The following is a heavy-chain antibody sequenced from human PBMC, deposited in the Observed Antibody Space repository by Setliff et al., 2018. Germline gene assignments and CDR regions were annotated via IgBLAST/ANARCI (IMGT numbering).Heavy chain of an antibody. D-gene: IGHD1-7*01. CDR1: GFAISSCW. CDR2: VNPDGSGK. Sequence: GGSLRLSCVASGFAISSCWMSWVRQAPGKGLEWVANVNPDGSGKYYVDSVKGRFTISRDNAKNSLYLQMDSLRVEDTAVYYCTRSRGTTVYDYWGQGTLVTVSS. CDR3: TRSRGTTVYDY. J-gene: IGHJ4*02. V-gene: IGHV3-7*01.